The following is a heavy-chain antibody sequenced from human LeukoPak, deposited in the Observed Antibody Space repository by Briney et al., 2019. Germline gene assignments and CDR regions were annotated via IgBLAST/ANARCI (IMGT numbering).Heavy chain of an antibody. D-gene: IGHD1-26*01. J-gene: IGHJ5*01. CDR2: TYYRSKWYN. V-gene: IGHV6-1*01. CDR3: ARLVGASWFDS. CDR1: GDSVSTNSAT. Sequence: SQTLSLTCAISGDSVSTNSATWTWLRQSPSRGLEWLGRTYYRSKWYNDYAVSMKSRVTINPDTSKNQFSLQLNSVTPEDTAVYYCARLVGASWFDSWGQGTLVTVSS.